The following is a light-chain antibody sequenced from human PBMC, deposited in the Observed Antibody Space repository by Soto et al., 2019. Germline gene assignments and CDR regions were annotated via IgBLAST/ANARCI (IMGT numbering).Light chain of an antibody. Sequence: DIQMTQSPSTLSGSVGDRITITCRASQTISSWLAWYYQKPGKAPKLLIYKAYTLKSGVPSRFSGSGSGTEFTLTISSLQPDDFATYCCQHYNSYSDAFGQGTKVDIK. CDR2: KAY. CDR1: QTISSW. J-gene: IGKJ1*01. V-gene: IGKV1-5*03. CDR3: QHYNSYSDA.